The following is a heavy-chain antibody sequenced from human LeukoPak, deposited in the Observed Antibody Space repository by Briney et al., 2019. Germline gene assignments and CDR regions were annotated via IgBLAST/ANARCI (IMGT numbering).Heavy chain of an antibody. Sequence: ASVKVSCTASGYTFISYGISWVRQAPGQGLEWMGWINAYNGNTNYAQKFQDRFSMTTDTSTSTAYMELRSLRSDDTAIYCCARDGSGNWFDPWGQGTLVTVSS. CDR2: INAYNGNT. CDR3: ARDGSGNWFDP. D-gene: IGHD3-10*01. J-gene: IGHJ5*02. V-gene: IGHV1-18*01. CDR1: GYTFISYG.